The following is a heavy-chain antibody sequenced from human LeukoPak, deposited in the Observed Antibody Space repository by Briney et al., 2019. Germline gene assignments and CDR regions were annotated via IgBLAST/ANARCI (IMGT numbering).Heavy chain of an antibody. J-gene: IGHJ2*01. D-gene: IGHD2-21*02. Sequence: SVKVSCKASGGTFSSYAISWLRQAPGQGLEWMGGIIPIFGTANYAQKFQGRVTITTDESTSTAYMEMSSLRSEDTAVYYCARETAYYWYFDLCGRGTLVTVSS. CDR2: IIPIFGTA. V-gene: IGHV1-69*05. CDR1: GGTFSSYA. CDR3: ARETAYYWYFDL.